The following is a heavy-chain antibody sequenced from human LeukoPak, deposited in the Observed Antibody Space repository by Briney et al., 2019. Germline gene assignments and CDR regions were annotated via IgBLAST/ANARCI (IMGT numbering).Heavy chain of an antibody. CDR1: GVSLSRGGYS. J-gene: IGHJ5*02. Sequence: SQTLSLTCTVSGVSLSRGGYSWTWIRQPPRKGLEWIGDIYHTGNTNYNPSLKSRFTISVDASKNQVSLRLTSVTAADTAVYYCARGRYSSGWYKEKTWFDPWGQGILVTVSS. V-gene: IGHV4-30-4*07. D-gene: IGHD6-19*01. CDR3: ARGRYSSGWYKEKTWFDP. CDR2: IYHTGNT.